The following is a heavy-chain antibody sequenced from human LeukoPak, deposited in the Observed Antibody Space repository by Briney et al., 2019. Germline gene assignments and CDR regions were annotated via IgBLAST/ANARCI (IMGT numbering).Heavy chain of an antibody. Sequence: PGGSLRLSCAASGFTFRSYAMSWVRQPPGKGQEWVSGIDSGGSTYYADSVKGRFTISRDYSKNTLYLQMNSLRAEDTALYYCAKGAVAGTAFFDYWGQGTLVTVS. V-gene: IGHV3-23*01. CDR1: GFTFRSYA. J-gene: IGHJ4*02. CDR3: AKGAVAGTAFFDY. D-gene: IGHD6-19*01. CDR2: IDSGGST.